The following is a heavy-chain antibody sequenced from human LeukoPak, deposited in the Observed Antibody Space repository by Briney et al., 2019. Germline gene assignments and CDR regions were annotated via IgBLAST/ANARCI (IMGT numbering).Heavy chain of an antibody. V-gene: IGHV4-34*01. CDR2: ISHGGIT. J-gene: IGHJ4*02. D-gene: IGHD3-22*01. CDR3: GIFMDVVPGTMS. Sequence: SETLSLTCGVYAGSLTNYFCHWIRQAPGKGLEWVGEISHGGITKHNPSLKSRVTMSQDTSKRQFSLKMNSMTAADTGVYYCGIFMDVVPGTMSWGLGTLVTVSS. CDR1: AGSLTNYF.